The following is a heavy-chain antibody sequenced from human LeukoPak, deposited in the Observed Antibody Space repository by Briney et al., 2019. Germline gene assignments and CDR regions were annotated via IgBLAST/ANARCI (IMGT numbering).Heavy chain of an antibody. CDR2: ISAYNGNT. D-gene: IGHD3-10*01. J-gene: IGHJ4*02. Sequence: ASVKVSCKASGYTFTSYGISWVRQAPGQGLEWMGWISAYNGNTSYAQKLQGRVTMTTDTSTSTAYMELRSLRSDDTAVYYCARVGKYYYGSGRPDYWGQGTLVTVSS. CDR3: ARVGKYYYGSGRPDY. V-gene: IGHV1-18*04. CDR1: GYTFTSYG.